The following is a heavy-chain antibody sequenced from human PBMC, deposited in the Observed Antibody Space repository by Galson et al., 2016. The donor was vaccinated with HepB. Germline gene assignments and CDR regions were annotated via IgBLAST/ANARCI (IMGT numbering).Heavy chain of an antibody. CDR2: ISYDGSNK. Sequence: SLRLSCAASGFTSSSYGMHWVRQAPGKGLEWVAVISYDGSNKYSADSVKGRFTISRDNSKSTLYLQMNSLRAEDTAVYYCAREGIPGLRRDWFDPWGQGTLVTVSS. V-gene: IGHV3-30*03. CDR1: GFTSSSYG. CDR3: AREGIPGLRRDWFDP. D-gene: IGHD4-17*01. J-gene: IGHJ5*02.